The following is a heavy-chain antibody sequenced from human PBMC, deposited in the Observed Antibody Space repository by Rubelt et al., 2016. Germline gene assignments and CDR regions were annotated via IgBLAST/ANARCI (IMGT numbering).Heavy chain of an antibody. CDR1: GFTFSSYA. V-gene: IGHV3-30*04. CDR3: AKDRSYDSSGYYAPYVDY. CDR2: ISYDGSNK. J-gene: IGHJ4*02. D-gene: IGHD3-22*01. Sequence: VQLVESGGGLVKPGGSLRLSCAASGFTFSSYAMHWVRQAPGKGLEWVAVISYDGSNKYYADSVKGRFTISRDNSKNTLYLQMNSLRAEDTAVYYCAKDRSYDSSGYYAPYVDYWGQGTLVTVSS.